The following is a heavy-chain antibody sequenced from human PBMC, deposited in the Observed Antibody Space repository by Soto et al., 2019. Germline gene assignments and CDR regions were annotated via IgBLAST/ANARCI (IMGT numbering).Heavy chain of an antibody. CDR2: IWNDGSNK. Sequence: HPGGSLRLSCAASGFTLSSHGMHWVRQAPGKGLEWVAVIWNDGSNKYYADSVKGRFTISRDNSKNTLYLQMNSLRAEDTAVYYCARDRNYYGSSGLDYWGQGTLVTVSS. D-gene: IGHD3-22*01. CDR3: ARDRNYYGSSGLDY. V-gene: IGHV3-33*01. J-gene: IGHJ4*02. CDR1: GFTLSSHG.